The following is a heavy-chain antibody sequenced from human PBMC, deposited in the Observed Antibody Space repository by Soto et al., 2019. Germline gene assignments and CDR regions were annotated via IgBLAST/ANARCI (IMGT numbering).Heavy chain of an antibody. V-gene: IGHV4-61*01. Sequence: SETLSLTCTVSGGSVSSGSYYWSWIRQPPGKGLEWIGYIYYSGSTNYNPSLKSRVTISVDTSKNQFSLKLSSVTAADTAVYYCARDSMGYGNWFDPWGQGTLVTVS. J-gene: IGHJ5*02. CDR1: GGSVSSGSYY. CDR2: IYYSGST. CDR3: ARDSMGYGNWFDP. D-gene: IGHD3-10*01.